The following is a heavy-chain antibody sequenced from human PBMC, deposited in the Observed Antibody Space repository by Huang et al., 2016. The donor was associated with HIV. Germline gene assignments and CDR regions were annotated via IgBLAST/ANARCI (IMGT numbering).Heavy chain of an antibody. CDR2: SNARRVGT. CDR1: GYTFTASN. CDR3: ARDWSFGSSTSPAD. Sequence: QVQLVQSGAEVKNPGASVRVSCKASGYTFTASNINWVRQAPGQGREGRGWSNARRVGTTYAKRFQGRITMTRDTTNSTVHMDLRRIQSDDTAVYFCARDWSFGSSTSPADWGQGTLVTVSS. J-gene: IGHJ4*02. V-gene: IGHV1-2*02. D-gene: IGHD6-6*01.